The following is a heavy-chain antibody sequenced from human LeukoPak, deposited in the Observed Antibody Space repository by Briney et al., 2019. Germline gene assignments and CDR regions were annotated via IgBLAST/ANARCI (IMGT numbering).Heavy chain of an antibody. CDR3: ARDRIAVAGTFDY. CDR1: GFTFSSYS. Sequence: PGGSLRLSCAASGFTFSSYSMDGVRQAPGKGLEWVSSISSSSSYIYYADSVKGRFTISRDNAKNSLYLQMNSLRAEDTAVYYCARDRIAVAGTFDYWGQGTLVTVSS. J-gene: IGHJ4*02. D-gene: IGHD6-19*01. V-gene: IGHV3-21*01. CDR2: ISSSSSYI.